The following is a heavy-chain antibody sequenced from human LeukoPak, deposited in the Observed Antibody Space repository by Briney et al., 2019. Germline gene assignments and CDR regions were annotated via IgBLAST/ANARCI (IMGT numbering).Heavy chain of an antibody. CDR3: ARGSSGWRNWFDP. D-gene: IGHD6-19*01. CDR2: INHSGST. V-gene: IGHV4-34*01. CDR1: GGSISSYY. Sequence: SETLSLTCTVSGGSISSYYWSWIRQPPGKGLEWIGEINHSGSTNYNPSLKSRVTISVDTSKNQFSLKLSSVTAADTAVYYCARGSSGWRNWFDPWGQGTLVTVSS. J-gene: IGHJ5*02.